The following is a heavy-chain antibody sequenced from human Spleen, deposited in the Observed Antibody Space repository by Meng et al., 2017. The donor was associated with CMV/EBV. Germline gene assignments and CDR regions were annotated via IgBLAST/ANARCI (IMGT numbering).Heavy chain of an antibody. CDR1: GFTFDDYA. CDR2: ISWNSGSI. CDR3: AKDPYYYDSSGYSYYFDY. Sequence: GGSLRLSCAASGFTFDDYAMHWVRQAPGKGLEWVSGISWNSGSIGYADSVKGRFTISRDNSKNTLYLQMNSLRAEDTAVYYCAKDPYYYDSSGYSYYFDYWGQGTLVTVSS. J-gene: IGHJ4*02. V-gene: IGHV3-9*01. D-gene: IGHD3-22*01.